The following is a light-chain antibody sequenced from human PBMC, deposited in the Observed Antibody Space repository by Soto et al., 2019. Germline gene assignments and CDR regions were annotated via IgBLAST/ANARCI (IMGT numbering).Light chain of an antibody. CDR2: DVS. J-gene: IGLJ1*01. V-gene: IGLV2-23*02. Sequence: QSVLTQPASVSGSPGQSITISCTGTSSDVGSYNLVSWYQQHPGKAPKLIIYDVSERPSGVSNRFSGSQSGNTASLTISGLQAEDEADYYCCSYAGSRTYVFGTGTKVTVL. CDR3: CSYAGSRTYV. CDR1: SSDVGSYNL.